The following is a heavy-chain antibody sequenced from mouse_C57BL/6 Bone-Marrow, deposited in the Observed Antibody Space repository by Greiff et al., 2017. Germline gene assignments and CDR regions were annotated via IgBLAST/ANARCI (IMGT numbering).Heavy chain of an antibody. CDR1: GYPFTSYW. CDR3: TRRKWYFDV. V-gene: IGHV1-5*01. J-gene: IGHJ1*03. Sequence: DVKLQESGTVLVRPGASVKMSCKTSGYPFTSYWMHWVKQRPGQGLEWIGAIYPGNSDTSYNQKFKGKAQLPAVTSASTAYMELSSLTNEDAAVYYCTRRKWYFDVWGTGTTVTVSS. CDR2: IYPGNSDT.